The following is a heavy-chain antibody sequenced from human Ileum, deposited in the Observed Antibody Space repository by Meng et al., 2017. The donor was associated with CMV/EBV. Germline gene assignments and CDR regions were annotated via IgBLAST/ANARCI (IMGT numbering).Heavy chain of an antibody. CDR3: ATSGVVV. V-gene: IGHV3-7*01. D-gene: IGHD3-22*01. J-gene: IGHJ4*02. CDR2: INQDGSQQ. Sequence: GSLRLSCAASGFSFGDYWMNWVRQAPGKGPEWVANINQDGSQQDYVDSVKGRFTISRDNSKNTLYLQMNSLRAEDTAVYYCATSGVVVWGQGTLVTVSS. CDR1: GFSFGDYW.